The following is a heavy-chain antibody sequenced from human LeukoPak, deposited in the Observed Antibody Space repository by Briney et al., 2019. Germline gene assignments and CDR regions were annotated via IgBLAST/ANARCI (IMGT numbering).Heavy chain of an antibody. D-gene: IGHD6-25*01. Sequence: SETLSLTCAVYGGSFSGYYWSWIRQPPGKGLEWIGEINHSGSTNYNPSLKSRVTISVDTSKNQFSLKLSSVTAADTAVYYCARVPPRLGAPGKAYFDYWGQGTLVTVSS. V-gene: IGHV4-34*01. CDR2: INHSGST. J-gene: IGHJ4*02. CDR3: ARVPPRLGAPGKAYFDY. CDR1: GGSFSGYY.